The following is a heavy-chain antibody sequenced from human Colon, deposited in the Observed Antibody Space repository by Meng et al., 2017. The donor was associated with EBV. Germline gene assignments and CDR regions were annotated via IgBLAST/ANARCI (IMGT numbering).Heavy chain of an antibody. D-gene: IGHD1-26*01. CDR1: GGSITSNSYS. J-gene: IGHJ4*02. CDR3: ASPNSGRFYYLDY. Sequence: QTPLQKSRPGRVKTSEPLSLTRSVSGGSITSNSYSWGWIRQPPGKGLEWIASIFHSGNTYYNPSLKSRVTISVDTSKNQISLKLNSVTATDTAVYYCASPNSGRFYYLDYWGQGTLVTVSS. CDR2: IFHSGNT. V-gene: IGHV4-39*07.